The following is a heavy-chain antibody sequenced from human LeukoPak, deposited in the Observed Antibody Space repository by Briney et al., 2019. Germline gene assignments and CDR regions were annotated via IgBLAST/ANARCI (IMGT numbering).Heavy chain of an antibody. J-gene: IGHJ4*02. CDR2: INPSGGST. CDR1: GYTFTSYY. Sequence: ASVKVSCKASGYTFTSYYMHWVRQAPGQGLEWMGIINPSGGSTSYAQKFQGRVTMTRDMSTSTVYMELSRLRSDDTAVYYCAREFRGYDYFDYWGQGTLVTVSS. D-gene: IGHD5-12*01. V-gene: IGHV1-46*01. CDR3: AREFRGYDYFDY.